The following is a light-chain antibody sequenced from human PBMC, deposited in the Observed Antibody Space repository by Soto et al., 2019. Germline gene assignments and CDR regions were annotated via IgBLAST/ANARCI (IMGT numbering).Light chain of an antibody. CDR1: SSDVGGYNY. CDR2: DVS. CDR3: SSYTSSCPPSV. V-gene: IGLV2-14*01. J-gene: IGLJ1*01. Sequence: QSALTQPASVSGSPGQSITISCTGTSSDVGGYNYVSWYQQHPGKAPKLMIYDVSNRPSGVSNRFSGSKSGNTASLTISGLQAEDEADYYCSSYTSSCPPSVFGTGTKVTVL.